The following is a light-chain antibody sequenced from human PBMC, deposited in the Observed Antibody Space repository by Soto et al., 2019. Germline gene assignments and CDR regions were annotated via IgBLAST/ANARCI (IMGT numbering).Light chain of an antibody. J-gene: IGLJ2*01. V-gene: IGLV2-14*03. Sequence: QSGLTQPASVSGSPGQSITISCTGSSSDIGAYEYVSWYQQRAGKAPTLIIFDVSSRPPGVSNRFSGSKSGNTASLTISGRQPEDESTFYCASFTSESPLHIFGGGTKLTVL. CDR1: SSDIGAYEY. CDR3: ASFTSESPLHI. CDR2: DVS.